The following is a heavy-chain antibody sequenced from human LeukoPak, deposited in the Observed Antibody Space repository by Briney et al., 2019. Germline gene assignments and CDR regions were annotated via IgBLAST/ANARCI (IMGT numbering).Heavy chain of an antibody. D-gene: IGHD2-15*01. V-gene: IGHV1-18*01. J-gene: IGHJ4*02. CDR3: ARDREDCSGGSCYSDYFVY. CDR2: ISAYNGNT. CDR1: GYTFTSYG. Sequence: VASVKVSCKASGYTFTSYGISWVRQAPGQGLEWMGWISAYNGNTNYAQKLQGRVTMTTDTSTSTAYMELRSLRSDDTAVYYCARDREDCSGGSCYSDYFVYWGQGALVTVSS.